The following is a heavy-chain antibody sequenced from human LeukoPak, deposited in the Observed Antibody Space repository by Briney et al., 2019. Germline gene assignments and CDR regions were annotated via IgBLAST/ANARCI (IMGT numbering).Heavy chain of an antibody. V-gene: IGHV4-39*01. CDR3: ARHSPVGIFYFDY. CDR1: GGSISNSSSY. D-gene: IGHD1-26*01. J-gene: IGHJ4*02. CDR2: IYYSGST. Sequence: SETLSLTCTVSGGSISNSSSYWGWIRQPPGKGLEWIGSIYYSGSTYYNPSLKSRVTISVDTSKNQFSLKLSSVTAADAAVYYCARHSPVGIFYFDYWGQGTLVTVSS.